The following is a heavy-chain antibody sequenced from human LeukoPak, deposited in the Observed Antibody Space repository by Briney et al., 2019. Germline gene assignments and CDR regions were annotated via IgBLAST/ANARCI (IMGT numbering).Heavy chain of an antibody. CDR2: ISAYNGNT. Sequence: ASVKVSCKASGFTFTSYYTHWVRQAPGQGLEWLGYISAYNGNTNYAQKVQGRITMTTDTSTSTAYMEMRSLRSDGTAVYYCARDCSGSSCYWIHWGQGTLVTVSS. CDR3: ARDCSGSSCYWIH. J-gene: IGHJ4*02. V-gene: IGHV1-18*04. D-gene: IGHD2-15*01. CDR1: GFTFTSYY.